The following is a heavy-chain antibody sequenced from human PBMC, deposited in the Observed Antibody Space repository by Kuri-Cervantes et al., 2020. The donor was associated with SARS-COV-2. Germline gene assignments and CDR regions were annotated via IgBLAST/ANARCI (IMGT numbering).Heavy chain of an antibody. J-gene: IGHJ6*02. D-gene: IGHD3-16*01. CDR1: GYTLTELS. CDR2: FDPEDGET. CDR3: ATDQDLLGGFRLKKYYYYGMDV. V-gene: IGHV1-24*01. Sequence: ASVKVSCKVSGYTLTELSMHWVRQAPGKGLEWMGGFDPEDGETIYAQKFQGRVTMTEDTSTDTAYMELSSLRSEDTAVYYCATDQDLLGGFRLKKYYYYGMDVWGQGTTVTCSS.